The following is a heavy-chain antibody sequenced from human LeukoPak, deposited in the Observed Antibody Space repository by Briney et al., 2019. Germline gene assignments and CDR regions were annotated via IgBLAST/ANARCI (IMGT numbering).Heavy chain of an antibody. Sequence: SQTLSLTCAISGDSVSSDSAAWNWIRQSPSRGLEWLGRTFYRSKWYNDYAVSVKNRITINPDTSKNQFSLQLNSVTPEDTAVYYCARGVRTTVVTRRAFRWFDPWGQGTLVTVSS. CDR3: ARGVRTTVVTRRAFRWFDP. V-gene: IGHV6-1*01. CDR2: TFYRSKWYN. D-gene: IGHD4-23*01. J-gene: IGHJ5*02. CDR1: GDSVSSDSAA.